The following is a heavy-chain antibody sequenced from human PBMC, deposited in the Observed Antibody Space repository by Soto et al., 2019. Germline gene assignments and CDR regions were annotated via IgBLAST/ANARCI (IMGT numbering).Heavy chain of an antibody. D-gene: IGHD3-10*01. CDR2: IYPGDSDA. CDR3: AGGGVRGVITRTRDYYGMDV. J-gene: IGHJ6*02. V-gene: IGHV5-51*01. CDR1: GYSFTSYW. Sequence: GESLKISCKGSGYSFTSYWIGWVRQMPGKGLEWMGIIYPGDSDARYSPSFQGQVTISADKSISTAYLQWSSLKASDTAMYYCAGGGVRGVITRTRDYYGMDVWGQGTAVTVSS.